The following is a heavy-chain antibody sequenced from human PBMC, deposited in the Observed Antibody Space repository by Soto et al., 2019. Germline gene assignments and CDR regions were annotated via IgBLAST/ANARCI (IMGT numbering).Heavy chain of an antibody. Sequence: LEILSLTCTVSGDSIISYYWSWIRQPPGKGLEWIGYIHYSGSTNYNPSLKSRVTISVDTSKNQFSLRLSSVTAADTAVYYCARHETLHGDYVYWGQGTLVTVSS. V-gene: IGHV4-59*08. D-gene: IGHD4-17*01. J-gene: IGHJ4*02. CDR3: ARHETLHGDYVY. CDR2: IHYSGST. CDR1: GDSIISYY.